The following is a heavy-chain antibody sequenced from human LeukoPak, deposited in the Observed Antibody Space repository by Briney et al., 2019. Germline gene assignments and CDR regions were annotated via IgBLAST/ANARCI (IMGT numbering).Heavy chain of an antibody. V-gene: IGHV4-4*09. J-gene: IGHJ5*02. CDR1: GGSISSYY. CDR3: ARQSHGYSSSWYWFDP. CDR2: IYTSGST. D-gene: IGHD6-13*01. Sequence: PSETLSLTCTVSGGSISSYYWSWIRQPPGKGLEWIGYIYTSGSTNYNPSLKSRVTISVDTSKNQFSLKLSSVTAADTAVYYCARQSHGYSSSWYWFDPWGQGTLVTVSS.